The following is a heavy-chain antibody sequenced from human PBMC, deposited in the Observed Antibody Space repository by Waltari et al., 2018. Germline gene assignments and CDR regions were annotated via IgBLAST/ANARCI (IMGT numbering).Heavy chain of an antibody. J-gene: IGHJ4*02. V-gene: IGHV3-9*01. CDR3: AKGLLEGFKGGFDY. CDR2: ISWNSGSI. Sequence: EVQLVESGGGLVQPGRSLRLSCAASGFTFDDYAMYWVRQAPGKGLEWVSGISWNSGSIGNAESVKGRFTIARDNAKNSLYLQMNSLRAEDTALYYCAKGLLEGFKGGFDYWGQGTLVTVSS. CDR1: GFTFDDYA. D-gene: IGHD1-1*01.